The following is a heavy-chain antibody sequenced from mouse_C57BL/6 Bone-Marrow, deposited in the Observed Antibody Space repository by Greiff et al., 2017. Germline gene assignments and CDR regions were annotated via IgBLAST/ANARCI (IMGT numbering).Heavy chain of an antibody. V-gene: IGHV3-8*01. J-gene: IGHJ1*03. CDR1: GYSITSDY. CDR3: AGRYYGSSYEWYFDD. CDR2: ISYSGST. D-gene: IGHD1-1*01. Sequence: EVKLQESGPGLAKPSQTLSLTCSVTGYSITSDYWNWIRKFPGNKLEYMGYISYSGSTSYNPSLKSRISITRDTSTNQYHLQLNSVTTEDTATYYCAGRYYGSSYEWYFDDWGTGTTVTVSS.